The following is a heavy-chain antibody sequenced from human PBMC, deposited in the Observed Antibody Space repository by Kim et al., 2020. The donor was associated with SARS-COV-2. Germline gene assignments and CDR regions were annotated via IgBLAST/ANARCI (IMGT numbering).Heavy chain of an antibody. J-gene: IGHJ4*02. Sequence: ASVKVSCKASGYTFTNYFIHWVRQAPGQGLEWMGIINPSDNSRSYAQKFQGRVTMTRDTSTSTVYMELSSPRSEDTAVYYCARSRGSGSRHPSDYWGQGTLVTVSS. V-gene: IGHV1-46*01. CDR3: ARSRGSGSRHPSDY. D-gene: IGHD3-10*01. CDR2: INPSDNSR. CDR1: GYTFTNYF.